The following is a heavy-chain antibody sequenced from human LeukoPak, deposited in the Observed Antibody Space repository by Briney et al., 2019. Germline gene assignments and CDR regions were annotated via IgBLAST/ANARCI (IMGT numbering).Heavy chain of an antibody. CDR2: INSDGSST. CDR3: ARDKDGDGYQDY. CDR1: GFTFSSYW. V-gene: IGHV3-74*01. Sequence: PGGSLRLSCAASGFTFSSYWMHWVRQAPGKGLVWVSRINSDGSSTSYADSVKGRFTISRDNAKNTLYLQMNSLGAEDTAVYYCARDKDGDGYQDYWGQGTLVTVSS. J-gene: IGHJ4*02. D-gene: IGHD5-12*01.